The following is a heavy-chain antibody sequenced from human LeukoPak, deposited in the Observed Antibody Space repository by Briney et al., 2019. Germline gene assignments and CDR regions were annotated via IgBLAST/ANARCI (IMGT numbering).Heavy chain of an antibody. J-gene: IGHJ4*02. CDR3: ASTELTDY. CDR1: GFTFSNYA. Sequence: GGSLRLSCTVSGFTFSNYAMTWVRQAPGKGLEWVSSISGTGGRTYSADSVKGRFTISRDNSKNTLYLQMNSLRAEDTAVYYCASTELTDYWGQGTLVTVSS. D-gene: IGHD3-10*01. V-gene: IGHV3-23*01. CDR2: ISGTGGRT.